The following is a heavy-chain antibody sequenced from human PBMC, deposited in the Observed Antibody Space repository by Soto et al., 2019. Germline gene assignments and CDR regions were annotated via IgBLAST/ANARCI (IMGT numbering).Heavy chain of an antibody. J-gene: IGHJ4*02. CDR2: ISAYNGNT. V-gene: IGHV1-18*01. CDR3: ARDLEGVRLGESFGY. Sequence: GASVKVSCKASGYIFNSYGISWVRQAPGQGLEWMGWISAYNGNTNYAQKLQGRVTMTTDTSTSTAYMELRSLRSDDTAVYYCARDLEGVRLGESFGYWGQGTLVTVSS. D-gene: IGHD3-10*01. CDR1: GYIFNSYG.